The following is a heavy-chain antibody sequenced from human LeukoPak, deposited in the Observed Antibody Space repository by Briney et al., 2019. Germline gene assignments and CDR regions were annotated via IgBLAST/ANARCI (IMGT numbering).Heavy chain of an antibody. J-gene: IGHJ4*02. V-gene: IGHV1-46*01. D-gene: IGHD3-3*01. CDR3: ARGSRITIFGVVITPPDY. CDR1: GYTFTSYY. Sequence: ASVKVSCKASGYTFTSYYMDWVRQAPGQGLEWMGIINPSGGSTSYAQKFQGRVTMTRDMSTSTVYMELSSLRSEDTAVYYCARGSRITIFGVVITPPDYWGQGTLVTVSS. CDR2: INPSGGST.